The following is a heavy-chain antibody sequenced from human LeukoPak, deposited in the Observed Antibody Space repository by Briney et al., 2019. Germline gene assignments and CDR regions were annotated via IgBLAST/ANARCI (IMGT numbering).Heavy chain of an antibody. D-gene: IGHD6-13*01. Sequence: ASVKVSCKASGYTFTSYYLHWVRQAPGQGLEWMGWINPSSGGTDHGQKFQGRVTMTRDTSISTAYMELSSLYSDDTAVYYCARDGVYSRNFDAFDIWGQGTRVTVSS. CDR3: ARDGVYSRNFDAFDI. CDR2: INPSSGGT. J-gene: IGHJ3*02. CDR1: GYTFTSYY. V-gene: IGHV1-2*02.